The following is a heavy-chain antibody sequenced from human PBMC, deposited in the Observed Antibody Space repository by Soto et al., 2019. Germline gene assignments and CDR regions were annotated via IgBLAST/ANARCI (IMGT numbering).Heavy chain of an antibody. CDR3: ARGLYDSSGYDYYFDY. D-gene: IGHD3-22*01. Sequence: QVQLVQSGAEVKKPGASVKVSCKASGYTFTSYGITWVRQAPGQGLEWMGWISAYNGNTNHAQKLQGRVTMTTDTPTSTGYMELRSLRYDDTAVSYCARGLYDSSGYDYYFDYCGQGTLVTVSS. CDR1: GYTFTSYG. V-gene: IGHV1-18*04. CDR2: ISAYNGNT. J-gene: IGHJ4*02.